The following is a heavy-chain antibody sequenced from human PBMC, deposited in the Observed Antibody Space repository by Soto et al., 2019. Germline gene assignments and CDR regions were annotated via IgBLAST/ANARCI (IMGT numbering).Heavy chain of an antibody. J-gene: IGHJ6*02. CDR1: GYTFTSYG. V-gene: IGHV1-18*01. D-gene: IGHD2-8*01. CDR2: ISAYNGNT. CDR3: ARGGKYCTNGVWSFYGMDV. Sequence: QVQLVQSGAEVKKPGASVKVSCKASGYTFTSYGISWVRQAPGQGLEWMGWISAYNGNTNYAQKFQSRVTMTTDTPTSTAYMELRGLRSDDTAVYYCARGGKYCTNGVWSFYGMDVWGQGTTVTVSS.